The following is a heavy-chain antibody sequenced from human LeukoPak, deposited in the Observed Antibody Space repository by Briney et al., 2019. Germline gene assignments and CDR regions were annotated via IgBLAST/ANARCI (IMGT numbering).Heavy chain of an antibody. CDR3: ATLPPGPTGYFGWGGEDY. V-gene: IGHV3-23*01. CDR1: GFTFAKYA. Sequence: GGSLRLSCAASGFTFAKYAMAWVRQAPGEGLQWVSAITGSGGNTYYAASVKGRFTISRDNSDNLLYLRMNSLRPEDTAIYYCATLPPGPTGYFGWGGEDYWGQGTLITVSS. CDR2: ITGSGGNT. J-gene: IGHJ4*02. D-gene: IGHD3-9*01.